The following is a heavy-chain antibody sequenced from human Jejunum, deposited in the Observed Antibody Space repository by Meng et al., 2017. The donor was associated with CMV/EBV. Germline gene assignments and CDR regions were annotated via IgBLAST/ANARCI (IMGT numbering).Heavy chain of an antibody. Sequence: QVQLVQSGAEVRKPGASVKVSCKASGYTFTDYAMHWVRQAPGQRLEWMGWINGGNDNTKSSQKFQGRVTFTRDKFASTTYMELSSLRSEDTAVYYCARHNYDFSNGYDYWGQGTLVTVSS. V-gene: IGHV1-3*01. CDR1: GYTFTDYA. CDR2: INGGNDNT. CDR3: ARHNYDFSNGYDY. D-gene: IGHD3-3*01. J-gene: IGHJ4*02.